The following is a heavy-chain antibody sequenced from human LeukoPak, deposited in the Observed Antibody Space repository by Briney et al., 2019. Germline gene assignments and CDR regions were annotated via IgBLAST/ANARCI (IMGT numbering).Heavy chain of an antibody. D-gene: IGHD5-12*01. CDR2: IHQDGSEK. CDR1: GFAFNKFW. J-gene: IGHJ6*02. Sequence: PGGSLRLSCAASGFAFNKFWMSWVRQAPGKGLEWVATIHQDGSEKSYVASVKARFTISRDTTKNSLFLRMSGLGVEDTAVYYCARGSGHDRVYYYGMDVWGQGTTVTVSS. CDR3: ARGSGHDRVYYYGMDV. V-gene: IGHV3-7*03.